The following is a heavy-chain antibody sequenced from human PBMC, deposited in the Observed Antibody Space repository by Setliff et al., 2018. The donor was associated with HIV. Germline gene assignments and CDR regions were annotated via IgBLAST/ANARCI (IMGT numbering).Heavy chain of an antibody. V-gene: IGHV1-69*06. CDR2: IIPIFGTA. CDR1: GGTFSSYA. Sequence: GASVMVSCKASGGTFSSYAISWVRQAPGQGLEWMGRIIPIFGTANYAQKFQGRVTITADKSTSTAYMELSSLRSEDTAVYYCSRGVWAFDSWDQGTLVTVSS. CDR3: SRGVWAFDS. D-gene: IGHD3-16*01. J-gene: IGHJ4*02.